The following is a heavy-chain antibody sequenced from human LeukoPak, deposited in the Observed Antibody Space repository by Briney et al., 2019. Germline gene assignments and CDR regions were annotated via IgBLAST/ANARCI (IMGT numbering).Heavy chain of an antibody. CDR3: TTVGGSYAPDYYYYYMDV. D-gene: IGHD1-26*01. CDR2: IKSKTDGGTT. V-gene: IGHV3-15*01. Sequence: PGGSLRLSCAASGFTFSNAWMSWVRQAPGKGLEWVGRIKSKTDGGTTDYAAPVKGRFTISRDDSKNTLYLQMNSLKTEDTAVYYCTTVGGSYAPDYYYYYMDVWGKGTTVTVSS. CDR1: GFTFSNAW. J-gene: IGHJ6*03.